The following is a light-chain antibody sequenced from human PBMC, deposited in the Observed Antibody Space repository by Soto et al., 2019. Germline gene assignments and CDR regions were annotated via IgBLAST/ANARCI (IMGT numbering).Light chain of an antibody. Sequence: DIQMTQSPSTLPASVGDRVSITCRASQSISRQLAWYQQKPGKAPNLLIYQASNLETGVPSRFTGSGSRTEFTLTISGLQPDYLATYYCLQYQSYWTFGQGTKVEVK. CDR2: QAS. V-gene: IGKV1-5*03. CDR1: QSISRQ. CDR3: LQYQSYWT. J-gene: IGKJ1*01.